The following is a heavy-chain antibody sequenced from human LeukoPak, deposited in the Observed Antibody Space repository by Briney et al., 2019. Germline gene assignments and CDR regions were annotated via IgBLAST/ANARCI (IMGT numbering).Heavy chain of an antibody. CDR1: GFTFTSYW. CDR2: IQRDGSDK. D-gene: IGHD2-15*01. V-gene: IGHV3-7*01. J-gene: IGHJ4*02. Sequence: GGSLILSCAASGFTFTSYWMRWVRQAPGKGLEWVANIQRDGSDKYYVDSVKGRFTISRDNAKNSLYLQMNSLRAEDTAVYYCGGGPGYWGQGTLVTVSS. CDR3: GGGPGY.